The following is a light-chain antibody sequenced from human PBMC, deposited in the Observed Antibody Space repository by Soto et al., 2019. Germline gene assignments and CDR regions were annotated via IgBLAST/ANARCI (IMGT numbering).Light chain of an antibody. CDR3: QQCSNWPPMWT. CDR1: QSVSSSY. J-gene: IGKJ1*01. CDR2: DAS. V-gene: IGKV3D-20*02. Sequence: LKKSPGTLSLYKGERATLSCRASQSVSSSYLAWYQQKPGQAPRLLIYDASKRATGISARFSGSGSGTDFTLIISSLEPEDFAGYYCQQCSNWPPMWTFA.